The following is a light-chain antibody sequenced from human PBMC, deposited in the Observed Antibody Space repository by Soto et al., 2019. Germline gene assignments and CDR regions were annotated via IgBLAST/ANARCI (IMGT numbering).Light chain of an antibody. CDR3: CSYAGSSTYV. V-gene: IGLV2-23*01. J-gene: IGLJ1*01. CDR2: EGS. CDR1: SSDVGNYNV. Sequence: QSVLTQPASVSGSPGQSITISCTGTSSDVGNYNVVSWYQQHPGKAPKLMIYEGSKRPSGVSIRFSGSKSGNTASLTISGLQAEDESDYYCCSYAGSSTYVFGTGTKLTVL.